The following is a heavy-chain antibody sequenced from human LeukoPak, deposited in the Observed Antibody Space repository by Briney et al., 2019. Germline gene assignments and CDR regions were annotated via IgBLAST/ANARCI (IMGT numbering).Heavy chain of an antibody. D-gene: IGHD3-16*01. V-gene: IGHV3-30-3*01. CDR3: AKGNGGYHDAFDI. CDR2: ISYDGSNK. J-gene: IGHJ3*02. CDR1: GFTFSSYA. Sequence: GRSLRLSCAASGFTFSSYAMHWVRQAPGKGLEWVAVISYDGSNKYYADSVKGRFTISRDNSKNTLYLQMNSLRAEDTAVYYCAKGNGGYHDAFDIWGQGTMVTVSS.